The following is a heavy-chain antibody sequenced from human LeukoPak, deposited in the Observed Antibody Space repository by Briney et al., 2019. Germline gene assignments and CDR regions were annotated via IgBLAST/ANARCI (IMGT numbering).Heavy chain of an antibody. V-gene: IGHV3-30*02. J-gene: IGHJ4*02. Sequence: PGGSLRLSCTASGFTFTSYVIHWVRQAPGKGLEWVSFMRSDGSNKYYADSVKGRFTISRDNSKNMLYLQMNSLRAEDTAVYYCAKSPHEVGWGQGTLVTVSS. CDR3: AKSPHEVG. CDR1: GFTFTSYV. CDR2: MRSDGSNK. D-gene: IGHD1-26*01.